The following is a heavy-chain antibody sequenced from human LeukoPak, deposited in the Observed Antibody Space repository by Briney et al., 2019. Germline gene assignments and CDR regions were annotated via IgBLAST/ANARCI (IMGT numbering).Heavy chain of an antibody. Sequence: SVKVSCKASGGTFSSYAISWVRQAPGQGLEWMGGIIPILGTANYAQKFQGRVTITADESTSTAYMGLSSLRSEDTAVYYCARGDVDTAYDYWGQGTLVTVSS. J-gene: IGHJ4*02. CDR3: ARGDVDTAYDY. CDR1: GGTFSSYA. CDR2: IIPILGTA. D-gene: IGHD5-18*01. V-gene: IGHV1-69*01.